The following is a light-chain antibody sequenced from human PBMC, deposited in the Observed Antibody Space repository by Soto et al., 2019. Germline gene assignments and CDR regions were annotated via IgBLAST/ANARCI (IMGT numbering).Light chain of an antibody. CDR1: SSDVGAYNY. CDR3: SSHEGANNFYI. CDR2: EVT. Sequence: QSALTQPPSASGSPGQSVTISCTGTSSDVGAYNYVSWYQQHPGKVPKLIIYEVTKRPSGVPDRFSASKSGNTASLTVSGLQAEDEADYYCSSHEGANNFYIFGTGTKVTVL. J-gene: IGLJ1*01. V-gene: IGLV2-8*01.